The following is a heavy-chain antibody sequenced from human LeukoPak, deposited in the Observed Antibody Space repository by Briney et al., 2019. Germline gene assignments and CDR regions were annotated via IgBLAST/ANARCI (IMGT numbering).Heavy chain of an antibody. D-gene: IGHD4-17*01. V-gene: IGHV3-48*03. Sequence: GGSLRLSCAGSGFPFSSYEMNWLRQAPGKGLEWVTHIDSSGITIYYGDSVKGRFTISRDNAKNSIYLQMDSLRVEDTAIYYCARDSVGDLLDYWGQGTPVTVSS. CDR3: ARDSVGDLLDY. CDR2: IDSSGITI. J-gene: IGHJ4*02. CDR1: GFPFSSYE.